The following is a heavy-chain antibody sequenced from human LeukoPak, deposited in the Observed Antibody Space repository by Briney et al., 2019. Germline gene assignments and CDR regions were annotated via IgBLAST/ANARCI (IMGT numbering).Heavy chain of an antibody. CDR2: IYSGGST. J-gene: IGHJ4*02. CDR3: ARDRHGDYVGPLDY. CDR1: GFTDSSNY. Sequence: PGGSLRLPCAPSGFTDSSNYMSWVRQAPGKALEWVSVIYSGGSTYYADSVKGRFTISRDNSKNTLYPQMNSLRAEDTAVYYCARDRHGDYVGPLDYWGQGTLVTVSS. V-gene: IGHV3-53*01. D-gene: IGHD4-17*01.